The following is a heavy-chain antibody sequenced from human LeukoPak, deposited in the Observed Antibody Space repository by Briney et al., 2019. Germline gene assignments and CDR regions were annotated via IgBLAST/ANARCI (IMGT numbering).Heavy chain of an antibody. CDR3: ARRPVGASGYDS. V-gene: IGHV4-39*01. J-gene: IGHJ4*02. CDR2: IYYSGST. Sequence: SETLSLTCTVSGGSITTSSYYWGWIRQPPGKGLEWIGSIYYSGSTYYNPSLKSRVTTSVDTSKNQFSLKLSSVTAADTAVHYCARRPVGASGYDSWGQGTLVTVSS. D-gene: IGHD1-26*01. CDR1: GGSITTSSYY.